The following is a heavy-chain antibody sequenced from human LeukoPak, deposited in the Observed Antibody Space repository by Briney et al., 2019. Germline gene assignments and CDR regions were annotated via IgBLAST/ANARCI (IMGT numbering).Heavy chain of an antibody. CDR2: IYYSGST. CDR1: GGSISSYY. D-gene: IGHD2-8*01. V-gene: IGHV4-59*01. Sequence: SETLSLTCTVSGGSISSYYWSWIRQPPGEGLEWIGYIYYSGSTNYNPSLKSRVTISVDTSKNQFSLKLSSVTAADTAVYYCARPSLTQWAFDIWGQGTMVTVSS. CDR3: ARPSLTQWAFDI. J-gene: IGHJ3*02.